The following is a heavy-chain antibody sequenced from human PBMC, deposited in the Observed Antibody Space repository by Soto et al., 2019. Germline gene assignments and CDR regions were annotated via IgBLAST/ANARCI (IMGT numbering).Heavy chain of an antibody. Sequence: SVKVSCKASGGTFSSYAISWVRQAPGQGLEWMGGIIPIFGTANYAQKFQGRVTITADESTSTAYMELSSLRSEDTAVYYCARGVDIVASAGYYGMDVWGQGTTVTVSS. J-gene: IGHJ6*02. CDR2: IIPIFGTA. CDR1: GGTFSSYA. CDR3: ARGVDIVASAGYYGMDV. V-gene: IGHV1-69*13. D-gene: IGHD5-12*01.